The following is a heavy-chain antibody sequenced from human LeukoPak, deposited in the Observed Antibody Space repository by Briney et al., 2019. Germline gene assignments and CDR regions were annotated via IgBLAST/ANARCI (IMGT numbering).Heavy chain of an antibody. J-gene: IGHJ1*01. CDR3: ARVDAGLSEYFQH. D-gene: IGHD2-15*01. Sequence: GASVKVSCKASGYTFTDYYMNWVRQAPGQGLEWMGWINPNSGGTNDAQKFQGRVTMTRDTSISTAYMELSRLRSDDTAVYYCARVDAGLSEYFQHWGQGTLVTVSS. CDR2: INPNSGGT. V-gene: IGHV1-2*02. CDR1: GYTFTDYY.